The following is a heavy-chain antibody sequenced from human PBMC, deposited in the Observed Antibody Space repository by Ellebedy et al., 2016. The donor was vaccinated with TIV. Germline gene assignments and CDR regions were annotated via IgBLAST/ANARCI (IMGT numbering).Heavy chain of an antibody. J-gene: IGHJ4*02. CDR1: GFTFSTYW. CDR2: INSDGSST. D-gene: IGHD4-23*01. CDR3: ARVPGGNKNFDY. V-gene: IGHV3-74*01. Sequence: PGGSLRLSCAASGFTFSTYWMHWVRQAPGKGLVWVSRINSDGSSTTYADSVKARFTISRDNAKNTLYLQMNSLRAEDTAVYYCARVPGGNKNFDYWGQGTLVTVSS.